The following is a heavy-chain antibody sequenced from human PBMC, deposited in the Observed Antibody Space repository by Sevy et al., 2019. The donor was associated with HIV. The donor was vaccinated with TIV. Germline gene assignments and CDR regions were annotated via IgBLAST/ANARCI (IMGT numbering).Heavy chain of an antibody. V-gene: IGHV3-23*01. CDR1: GFTFAKYS. J-gene: IGHJ4*02. CDR2: FSFGCGRI. CDR3: AREGCTQPHDX. D-gene: IGHD2-8*01. Sequence: GGSLRLSCAASGFTFAKYSMXWVRQAPGKGLEWVSTFSFGCGRINYADSVKGRFTISRDDSKNTLFLQMNSLRAEDTATYFCAREGCTQPHDXXXXGTLVTVSS.